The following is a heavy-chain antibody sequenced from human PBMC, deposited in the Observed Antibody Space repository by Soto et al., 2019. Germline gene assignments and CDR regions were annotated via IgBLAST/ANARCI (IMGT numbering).Heavy chain of an antibody. V-gene: IGHV3-30*18. Sequence: QVQLVESGGGVVQPGRSLSLSCVASAFSFNSYGMFWVRQAPGKGLEWVAVISYDGSDKYYADSVKGRFTISRDNSKNTLYLQMNSLRDEDTAVYYCAKLRHDTGMDYYYGMDVWGQGTTVTVSS. J-gene: IGHJ6*02. D-gene: IGHD1-1*01. CDR2: ISYDGSDK. CDR3: AKLRHDTGMDYYYGMDV. CDR1: AFSFNSYG.